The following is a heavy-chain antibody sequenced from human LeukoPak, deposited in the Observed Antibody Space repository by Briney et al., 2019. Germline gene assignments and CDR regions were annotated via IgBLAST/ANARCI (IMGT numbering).Heavy chain of an antibody. CDR3: ARPVVVPAARRGAFDI. D-gene: IGHD2-2*01. J-gene: IGHJ3*02. CDR2: IYYSGST. CDR1: GGSISSYY. Sequence: SETLSLTCTVSGGSISSYYWSWIRQPSGKGLEWIGYIYYSGSTNYNPSLKSRVTISVDTSKNQFSLKLSSVTAADTAVYYCARPVVVPAARRGAFDIWGQGTMVTVSS. V-gene: IGHV4-59*01.